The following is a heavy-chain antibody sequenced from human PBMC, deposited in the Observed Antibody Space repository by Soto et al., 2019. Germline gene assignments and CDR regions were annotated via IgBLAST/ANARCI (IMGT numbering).Heavy chain of an antibody. Sequence: EVQLLESGGGLVQPGGSLRLSCAASGFTFSSYAMSWVRQAPGKGLEWVSVISGGGGSTYYADSVKGRFTISRDTSKNTLFLQMNRLRPEDTAVYYCGKFRYSYDSGSSIDYWGQGNLVTVSS. CDR1: GFTFSSYA. D-gene: IGHD3-22*01. V-gene: IGHV3-23*01. CDR3: GKFRYSYDSGSSIDY. CDR2: ISGGGGST. J-gene: IGHJ4*02.